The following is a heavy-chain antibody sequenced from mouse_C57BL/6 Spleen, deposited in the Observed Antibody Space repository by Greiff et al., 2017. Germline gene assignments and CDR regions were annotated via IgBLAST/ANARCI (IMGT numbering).Heavy chain of an antibody. D-gene: IGHD2-4*01. CDR1: GYSFTDYN. V-gene: IGHV1-39*01. J-gene: IGHJ4*01. Sequence: EVQLQQSGPELVKPGASVKISCTASGYSFTDYNMNWVQQSNGKSLEWIGVINTNYGTTSYNQKFKGKATLTVDQSSSTDYMQLSSLTSEDSAVYCCARGEDYDFYAMDYWGQGTSVTVSS. CDR2: INTNYGTT. CDR3: ARGEDYDFYAMDY.